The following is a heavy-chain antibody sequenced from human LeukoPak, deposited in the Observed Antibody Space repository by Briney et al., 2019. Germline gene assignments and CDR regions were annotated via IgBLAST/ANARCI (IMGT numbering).Heavy chain of an antibody. CDR3: ARDHIAPGLLFDC. CDR2: IKYDGSEK. Sequence: GGSRRLSCAASGFTFSNHWMSWVRQAPGKCLEWVANIKYDGSEKYHVDSVKGRFTIFRDNAKNSLYLQMNSLRAEDTAVYYCARDHIAPGLLFDCWGQGTQVTVSS. J-gene: IGHJ4*02. D-gene: IGHD2-21*01. CDR1: GFTFSNHW. V-gene: IGHV3-7*01.